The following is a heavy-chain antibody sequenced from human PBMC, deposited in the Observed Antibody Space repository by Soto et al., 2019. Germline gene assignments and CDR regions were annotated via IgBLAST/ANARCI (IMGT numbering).Heavy chain of an antibody. CDR1: GSTFTGYY. CDR3: ARGTGGYDNDY. V-gene: IGHV1-2*04. Sequence: ASVQVSCPASGSTFTGYYMHWVRQAPGQGLEWMGWINPNSGGTNYAQKFQGWVTMTRDTSISTAYMELSRLRSDDTAVYYCARGTGGYDNDYWGQGTLVTVSS. D-gene: IGHD5-12*01. CDR2: INPNSGGT. J-gene: IGHJ4*02.